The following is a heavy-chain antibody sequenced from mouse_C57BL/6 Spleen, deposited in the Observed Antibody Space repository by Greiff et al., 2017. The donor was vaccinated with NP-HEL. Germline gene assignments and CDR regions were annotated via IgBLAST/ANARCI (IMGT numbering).Heavy chain of an antibody. CDR2: IYPGDGDT. J-gene: IGHJ1*03. CDR1: GYAFSSSW. CDR3: ANHYYGSSYGDLSYWYFDV. Sequence: QVQLKESGPELVKPGASVKISCKASGYAFSSSWMNWVKQRPGKGLEWIGRIYPGDGDTNSNGKFKGKATLTADKSSSTAYMQLSSLTSEDSAVYFCANHYYGSSYGDLSYWYFDVWGTGTTVTVSS. D-gene: IGHD1-1*01. V-gene: IGHV1-82*01.